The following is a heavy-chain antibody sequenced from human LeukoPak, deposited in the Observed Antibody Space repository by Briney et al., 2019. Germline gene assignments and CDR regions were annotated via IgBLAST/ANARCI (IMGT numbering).Heavy chain of an antibody. CDR3: ARDPALVGGSDY. J-gene: IGHJ4*02. V-gene: IGHV6-1*01. CDR1: GDSVSSNSAA. D-gene: IGHD2-8*02. CDR2: TYYRSKWYN. Sequence: SQTLSLTCAISGDSVSSNSAAWNWIRQSPSRGLEWLGRTYYRSKWYNDYAVSVKSRITINPDTSKNQFSLKLSSVTAADTAVYYCARDPALVGGSDYWGQGTLVTVSS.